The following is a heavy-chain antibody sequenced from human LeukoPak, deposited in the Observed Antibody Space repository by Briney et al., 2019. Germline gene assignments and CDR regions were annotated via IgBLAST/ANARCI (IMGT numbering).Heavy chain of an antibody. V-gene: IGHV3-30*18. Sequence: GGSLRLSCAASGFTFSSYGMHWVRQAPGKGLEWVAVISYDGSNKYYADSVKGRFTISRDNSKNTLYLQMNSLRAEDTAVYYCAKDRSGSYYASDHFDYWGQGTLVTVSS. CDR2: ISYDGSNK. D-gene: IGHD1-26*01. CDR1: GFTFSSYG. CDR3: AKDRSGSYYASDHFDY. J-gene: IGHJ4*02.